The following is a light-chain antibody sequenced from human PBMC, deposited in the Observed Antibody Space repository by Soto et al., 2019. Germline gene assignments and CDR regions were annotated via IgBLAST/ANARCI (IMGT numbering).Light chain of an antibody. J-gene: IGLJ1*01. CDR3: CSYADTFYV. CDR2: DVT. CDR1: NSDVGRYNF. V-gene: IGLV2-11*01. Sequence: QSALTQPRSVSGSPGQSVTISCTGTNSDVGRYNFVSWYQQYPGKVPKLMIYDVTKLSSGVPDRFSGSKSGNTASLTISGLQAEDEADYYCCSYADTFYVFGTGTKVTVL.